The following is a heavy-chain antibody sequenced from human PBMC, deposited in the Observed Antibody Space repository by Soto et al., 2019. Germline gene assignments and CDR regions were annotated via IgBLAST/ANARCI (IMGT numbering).Heavy chain of an antibody. CDR1: GYEFYGHW. V-gene: IGHV5-51*01. J-gene: IGHJ5*01. CDR3: ARFGAPEFYRNWFDF. D-gene: IGHD3-10*01. Sequence: EVQLVQSGAEVRKPGESLKISCKGSGYEFYGHWIAWVRQRPGKGLEWMGIIYPDDSNTRYSPSFQGQVTISADKSINTAYLQWSSLRTSDSAIYYCARFGAPEFYRNWFDFWGQGTLVTVSS. CDR2: IYPDDSNT.